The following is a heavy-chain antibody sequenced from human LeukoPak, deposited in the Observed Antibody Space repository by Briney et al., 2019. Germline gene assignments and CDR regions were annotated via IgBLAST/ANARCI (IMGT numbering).Heavy chain of an antibody. CDR3: ARAYYNWGFGWYFDL. CDR2: IYYSGST. D-gene: IGHD3-10*01. CDR1: GGSISSYY. V-gene: IGHV4-59*01. J-gene: IGHJ2*01. Sequence: SETLSLTCTVSGGSISSYYWSWIRQPPGKGLEWIGYIYYSGSTNYNPSLKSRVTISVDTSKNQFSLKLSSVTAADTAVYYCARAYYNWGFGWYFDLWGRGTLVTVSS.